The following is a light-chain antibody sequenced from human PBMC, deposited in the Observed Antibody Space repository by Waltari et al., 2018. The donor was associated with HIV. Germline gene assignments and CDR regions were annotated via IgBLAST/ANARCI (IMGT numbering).Light chain of an antibody. CDR2: KDT. V-gene: IGLV3-25*03. Sequence: SRDLTQPPSVSVSPGQTARITCSGDALSKQYSYWYQQKAGQAPVLVIFKDTERPSGIPERFSAPSSWTTVTLTITSVEAEDEAEYFCQSSDTTASHELFGGGTKLTVL. J-gene: IGLJ2*01. CDR1: ALSKQY. CDR3: QSSDTTASHEL.